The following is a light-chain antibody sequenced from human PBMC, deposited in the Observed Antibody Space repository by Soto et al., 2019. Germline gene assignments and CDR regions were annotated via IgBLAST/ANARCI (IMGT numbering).Light chain of an antibody. CDR3: QQYGSSPPIT. Sequence: EIVLPQSPGTLSFSPGERATLSCRASQSVSSSYLAWYQQKPGQAPRLLIYDASSRATGIPDRFSGSGSGTDFTLTISRLEPEDFAVYYCQQYGSSPPITFGQGTRLEI. J-gene: IGKJ5*01. CDR2: DAS. CDR1: QSVSSSY. V-gene: IGKV3-20*01.